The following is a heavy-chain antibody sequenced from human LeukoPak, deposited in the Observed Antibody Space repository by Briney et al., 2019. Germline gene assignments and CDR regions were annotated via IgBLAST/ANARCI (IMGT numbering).Heavy chain of an antibody. CDR1: GGSVSSDRYF. Sequence: SETQSLTCTVSGGSVSSDRYFWSWIRQPPGMGLEWIGYIYYSGSTNYNPSLKGRVTISVDTSKNQFSLKLSSVTAADTAVYYCARELVVPAAMVGYYYYYGMDVWGKGTTVTVSS. CDR2: IYYSGST. J-gene: IGHJ6*04. CDR3: ARELVVPAAMVGYYYYYGMDV. V-gene: IGHV4-61*01. D-gene: IGHD2-2*01.